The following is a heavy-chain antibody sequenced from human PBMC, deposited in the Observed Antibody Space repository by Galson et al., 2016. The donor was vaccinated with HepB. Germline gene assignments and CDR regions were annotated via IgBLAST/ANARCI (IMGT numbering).Heavy chain of an antibody. Sequence: SLRLSCATSGFIFDDYTMHWVRQAPGKGLEWVSLISWDGAHTYYTDSVKGRFTISRDNSKNSLSLQMSSLRPEDTALYYCAKDSSSYFYGSGASFDHWGQGTPVTVSS. CDR1: GFIFDDYT. V-gene: IGHV3-43*01. J-gene: IGHJ4*02. D-gene: IGHD3-10*01. CDR3: AKDSSSYFYGSGASFDH. CDR2: ISWDGAHT.